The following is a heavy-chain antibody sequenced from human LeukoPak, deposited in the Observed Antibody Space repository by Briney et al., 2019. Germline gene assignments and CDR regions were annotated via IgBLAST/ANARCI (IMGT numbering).Heavy chain of an antibody. D-gene: IGHD6-13*01. CDR2: ISYDGSNK. CDR3: AKQMDHVHSSSWWWGFDY. V-gene: IGHV3-30*18. Sequence: PGRSLRLSCAASGFTFSSYGMHWVRQAPGKGLEWVAVISYDGSNKYYADSVKGRFTISRDNSKNTLYLQINSLRAEDTAVYYCAKQMDHVHSSSWWWGFDYWGQGTLVTVSS. CDR1: GFTFSSYG. J-gene: IGHJ4*02.